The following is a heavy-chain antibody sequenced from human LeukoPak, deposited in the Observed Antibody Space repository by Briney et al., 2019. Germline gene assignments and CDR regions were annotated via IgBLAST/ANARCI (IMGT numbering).Heavy chain of an antibody. CDR1: GGSIRSYH. V-gene: IGHV4-59*08. J-gene: IGHJ4*02. D-gene: IGHD1-26*01. CDR2: IYYSGST. CDR3: ARLTVGATLDY. Sequence: SETLSLTCTVSGGSIRSYHWNWIRQPPGKGLEWIGYIYYSGSTNYNPSLKSRVTISVDTSKNQFSLKLSSVTAADTAVYYCARLTVGATLDYWGQGTLVTVSS.